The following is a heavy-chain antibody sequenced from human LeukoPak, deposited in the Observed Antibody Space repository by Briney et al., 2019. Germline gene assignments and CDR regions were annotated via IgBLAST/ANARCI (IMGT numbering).Heavy chain of an antibody. J-gene: IGHJ4*02. D-gene: IGHD5-12*01. CDR3: ARVNSGYDASLDY. V-gene: IGHV1-2*02. CDR1: GYTFTGYY. CDR2: INPNSGGT. Sequence: ASVKVSCKASGYTFTGYYMHWVRHAPGQGLEWMGWINPNSGGTNYAQKFQGRVTMTRDTSISTAYMELSRLRSDDTAVYYCARVNSGYDASLDYWGQGTLVTVSS.